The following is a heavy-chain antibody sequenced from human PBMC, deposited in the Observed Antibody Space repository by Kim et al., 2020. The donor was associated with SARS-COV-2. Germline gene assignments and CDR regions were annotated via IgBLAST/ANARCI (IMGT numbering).Heavy chain of an antibody. V-gene: IGHV3-30*01. J-gene: IGHJ6*02. Sequence: KGRFTISRDNSKNTLYLQMNSLRAEDTAVYYCAGGQGIAAAGTDLYGMDVWGQGTTVTVSS. CDR3: AGGQGIAAAGTDLYGMDV. D-gene: IGHD6-13*01.